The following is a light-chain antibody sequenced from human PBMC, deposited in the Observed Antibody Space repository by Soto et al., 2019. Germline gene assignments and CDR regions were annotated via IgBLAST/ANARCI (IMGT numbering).Light chain of an antibody. CDR1: QEISTY. CDR3: QQYYTFPYT. CDR2: GAS. Sequence: AVRMTQSPSSFSASTGDRVTISCRASQEISTYLAWYQQKPGKAPKLLIYGASTLHNEVPSRFSGSGSGTDFTLTIDCLQSDDFANYFCQQYYTFPYTFGQGT. V-gene: IGKV1-8*01. J-gene: IGKJ2*01.